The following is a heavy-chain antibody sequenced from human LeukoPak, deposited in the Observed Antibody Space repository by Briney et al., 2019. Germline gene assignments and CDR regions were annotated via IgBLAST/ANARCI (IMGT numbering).Heavy chain of an antibody. CDR3: ARGRPGWLHKAFDI. V-gene: IGHV1-69*13. CDR1: GGTFSSYA. CDR2: IIPIFGTA. Sequence: SVKVSCKASGGTFSSYAISWVRQAPGQGLEWMGGIIPIFGTANYAQKFQGRVTITADESTSTAYMELSSLRSEDTAVYYCARGRPGWLHKAFDIWGQGTMVTVSS. D-gene: IGHD5-24*01. J-gene: IGHJ3*02.